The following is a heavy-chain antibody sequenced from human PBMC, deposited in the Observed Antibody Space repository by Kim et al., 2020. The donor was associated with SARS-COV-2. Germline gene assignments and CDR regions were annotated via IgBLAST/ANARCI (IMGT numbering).Heavy chain of an antibody. CDR1: GFTFSNFY. CDR3: ARGRGATSGTRDAFDI. Sequence: GGSLRLSCAASGFTFSNFYMHWVRQVPGKGLEWVSRIYKDGSSTIYADSVKGRFTISRDNTKNTLFLQMDSLRVDDTAIYYCARGRGATSGTRDAFDIWGQGTVVTVS. V-gene: IGHV3-74*01. CDR2: IYKDGSST. J-gene: IGHJ3*02. D-gene: IGHD1-26*01.